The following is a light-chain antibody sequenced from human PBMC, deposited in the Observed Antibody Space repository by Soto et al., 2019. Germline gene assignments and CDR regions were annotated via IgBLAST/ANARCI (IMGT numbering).Light chain of an antibody. Sequence: DIVLTQTPLSSPVTLGQPASISCRSSQSLVHSDGNTSLSWLQQRPGQPPRLLIYMVFNRFSGVPDRFSGSGAGTDFTLKISRVEAEDVGVYYCTQSTHFPRTFGQGTKVEIK. CDR1: QSLVHSDGNTS. V-gene: IGKV2-24*01. CDR3: TQSTHFPRT. CDR2: MVF. J-gene: IGKJ1*01.